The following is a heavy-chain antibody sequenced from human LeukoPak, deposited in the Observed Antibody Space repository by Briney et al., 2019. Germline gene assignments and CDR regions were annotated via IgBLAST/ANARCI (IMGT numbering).Heavy chain of an antibody. Sequence: GEYLQISCKGSGSRFTYYWIGWVRQMPGKGLEWMGIIYPGDSDTRYRPSFQGQVTISVDKSISTAYLQWSSLKASDTAMYYCARQDGNSKYYFDYWGQGTLVTVSS. CDR3: ARQDGNSKYYFDY. V-gene: IGHV5-51*01. J-gene: IGHJ4*02. CDR2: IYPGDSDT. CDR1: GSRFTYYW. D-gene: IGHD1-1*01.